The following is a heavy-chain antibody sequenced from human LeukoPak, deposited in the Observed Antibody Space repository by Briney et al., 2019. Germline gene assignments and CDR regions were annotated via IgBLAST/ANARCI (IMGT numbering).Heavy chain of an antibody. D-gene: IGHD3-10*01. CDR1: GFTFSSYW. V-gene: IGHV3-7*01. CDR3: ARESYYYGSGASFDY. Sequence: GGSLRLSCAASGFTFSSYWMSWVRQAPGKGLEWVANIKQDGSEKYYVDSVKGRFTISRDNAKNSLYLQMNSLRAEDTAVYYCARESYYYGSGASFDYWGQGTLVTVSS. CDR2: IKQDGSEK. J-gene: IGHJ4*02.